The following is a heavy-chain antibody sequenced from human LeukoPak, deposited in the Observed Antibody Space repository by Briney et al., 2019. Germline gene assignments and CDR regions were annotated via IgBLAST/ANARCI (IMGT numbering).Heavy chain of an antibody. CDR2: IKKDGSDK. D-gene: IGHD3-3*01. V-gene: IGHV3-7*01. CDR3: ARGSGYDFWSGYYAANWYFDL. Sequence: GGSLRLSCAASRFTFSSYWMGWVRQAPGKGLEWVANIKKDGSDKYYVDSEKGRFIISRDNAKNSLYLQMNSLRAEDTAVYYCARGSGYDFWSGYYAANWYFDLWGRGTLVTVSS. J-gene: IGHJ2*01. CDR1: RFTFSSYW.